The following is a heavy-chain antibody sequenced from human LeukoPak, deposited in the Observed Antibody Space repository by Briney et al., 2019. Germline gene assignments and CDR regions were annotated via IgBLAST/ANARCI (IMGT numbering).Heavy chain of an antibody. D-gene: IGHD1-7*01. CDR2: IIPIFGTA. CDR1: GYTFTSYD. J-gene: IGHJ4*02. CDR3: ARVSSNYDY. V-gene: IGHV1-69*13. Sequence: GASVKVSCKASGYTFTSYDINWVRQAPGQGLEWMGGIIPIFGTANYAQKFQGRVTITADESTSTAYMELSSLRSEDTAVYYCARVSSNYDYWGQGTLVTVSS.